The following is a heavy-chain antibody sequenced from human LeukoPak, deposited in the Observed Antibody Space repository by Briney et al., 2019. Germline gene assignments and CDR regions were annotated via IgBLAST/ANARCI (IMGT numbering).Heavy chain of an antibody. CDR3: ARVDDYYYGMDV. J-gene: IGHJ6*04. CDR2: IYYSGST. D-gene: IGHD3-9*01. CDR1: GGSISSYY. Sequence: SETLSLTCTVSGGSISSYYWSWIRQPPGKGLEWIGYIYYSGSTNYNPSLKSRVTISVDTSKNQFSLKLSSVTAADTAVYYCARVDDYYYGMDVWGKGNTDTVSS. V-gene: IGHV4-59*01.